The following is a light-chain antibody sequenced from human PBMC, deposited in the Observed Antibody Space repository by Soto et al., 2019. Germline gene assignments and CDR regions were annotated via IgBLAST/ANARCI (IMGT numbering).Light chain of an antibody. V-gene: IGLV1-44*01. CDR3: AAWDDSLNGYV. Sequence: QSVLTQPPSASGTPGQRVTISCSGSSPNIGGNAVNWYQQLPGTAPKLLIYNNNQRPSGVPDRFSGSRSGTSASLAISGLQSDDEADYYCAAWDDSLNGYVFGTGTKVTVL. J-gene: IGLJ1*01. CDR1: SPNIGGNA. CDR2: NNN.